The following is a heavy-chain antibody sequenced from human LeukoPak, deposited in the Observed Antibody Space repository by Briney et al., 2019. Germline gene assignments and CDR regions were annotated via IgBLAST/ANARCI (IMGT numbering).Heavy chain of an antibody. CDR2: IYTSGST. Sequence: SETLSLTCTVSGGSISSGDYYWSWIRQPPGKGLEWIGRIYTSGSTNYNPSLKSRVTMSVDTSKNQFSLKLSSVTAADTAVYYCARDPSGGCSSTSCSDYWGQGTLVTVSS. D-gene: IGHD2-2*01. V-gene: IGHV4-61*02. CDR1: GGSISSGDYY. J-gene: IGHJ4*02. CDR3: ARDPSGGCSSTSCSDY.